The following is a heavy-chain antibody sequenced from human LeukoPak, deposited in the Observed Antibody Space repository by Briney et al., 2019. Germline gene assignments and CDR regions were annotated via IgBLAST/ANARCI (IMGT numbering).Heavy chain of an antibody. J-gene: IGHJ4*02. D-gene: IGHD1-26*01. CDR2: ISTSSSYI. CDR3: AATYSLVGINY. CDR1: GFTFSTYA. Sequence: GGSLRLSCAASGFTFSTYAMSWVRQTPGKGLEWVSSISTSSSYIYYADSVKGRFTISRDNAKNSLYLQMNSLRAEDTAIYYCAATYSLVGINYWGQGTLVTVSS. V-gene: IGHV3-21*01.